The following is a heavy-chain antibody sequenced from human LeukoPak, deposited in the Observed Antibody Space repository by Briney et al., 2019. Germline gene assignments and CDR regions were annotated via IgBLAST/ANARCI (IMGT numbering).Heavy chain of an antibody. CDR2: ISGSGGST. CDR3: AKAGKYYYDSSGYYPGDY. Sequence: GGSLRLSCAASGFTFSSYAMSWVRQAPGKGLEWVSAISGSGGSTYYADSVKGWFTISRDNPKNTLYLQMNSLKAEDTAVYYCAKAGKYYYDSSGYYPGDYWGQGTLVTVSS. CDR1: GFTFSSYA. D-gene: IGHD3-22*01. V-gene: IGHV3-23*01. J-gene: IGHJ4*02.